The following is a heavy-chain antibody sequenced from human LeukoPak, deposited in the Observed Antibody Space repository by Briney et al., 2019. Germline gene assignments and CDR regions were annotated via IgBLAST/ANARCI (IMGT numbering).Heavy chain of an antibody. J-gene: IGHJ4*02. CDR1: GFTFSSYG. V-gene: IGHV3-30*03. D-gene: IGHD3-9*01. CDR2: ISYDGINK. Sequence: GGSPRLSCAASGFTFSSYGIHWVRQAPGKGLEWVAVISYDGINKYYAESVKGRFTISRDNSKNTLYLQMNSLRAEDTAVYYCARDPRSRSYDILTGYSHWGQGTLVTVSS. CDR3: ARDPRSRSYDILTGYSH.